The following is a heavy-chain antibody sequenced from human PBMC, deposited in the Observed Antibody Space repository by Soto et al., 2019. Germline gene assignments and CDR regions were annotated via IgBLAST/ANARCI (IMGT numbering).Heavy chain of an antibody. CDR3: AKDFSAGYCSGGSCYPDY. CDR2: ISYDGSNK. CDR1: GFTFSSYG. D-gene: IGHD2-15*01. V-gene: IGHV3-30*18. J-gene: IGHJ4*02. Sequence: QVQLVESGGGVVQPGRSLRLSCAASGFTFSSYGMHWVRQAPGKGLEWGAVISYDGSNKYYADSVKGRFTISRDNSKNTLYLQMNSLRAEDTAVYYCAKDFSAGYCSGGSCYPDYWGQGTLVTVSS.